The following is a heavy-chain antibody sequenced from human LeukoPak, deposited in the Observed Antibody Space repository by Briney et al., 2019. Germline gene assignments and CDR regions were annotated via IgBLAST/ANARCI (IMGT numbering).Heavy chain of an antibody. Sequence: PGGSLRLSCAASGFTFSSYAMHWVRQAPGKGLEWVAVISYDGSNKYYADSVKGRFTISRDNSKNTLYLQMNSLRAEDTAVYYCARDDIAVAGKDYWGQGTLVTVSS. CDR1: GFTFSSYA. J-gene: IGHJ4*02. CDR3: ARDDIAVAGKDY. D-gene: IGHD6-19*01. CDR2: ISYDGSNK. V-gene: IGHV3-30*14.